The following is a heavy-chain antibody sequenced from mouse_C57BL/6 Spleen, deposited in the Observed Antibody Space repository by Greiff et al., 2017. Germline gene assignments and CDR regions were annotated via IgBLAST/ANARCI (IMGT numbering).Heavy chain of an antibody. CDR1: GFNIKDYY. CDR3: ARSGEEDYGAWFAY. Sequence: VHVKQSGAELVKPGASVKLSCTASGFNIKDYYMHWVKQRTEQGLEWIGRIDPEDGETKYAPKFQGKATITADTSSNTAYLQLSSLTSEDTAGYYCARSGEEDYGAWFAYWGQGTLVTVSA. J-gene: IGHJ3*01. V-gene: IGHV14-2*01. D-gene: IGHD2-4*01. CDR2: IDPEDGET.